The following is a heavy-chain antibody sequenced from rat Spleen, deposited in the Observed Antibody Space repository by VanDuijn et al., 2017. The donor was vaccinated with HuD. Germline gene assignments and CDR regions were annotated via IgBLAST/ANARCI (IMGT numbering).Heavy chain of an antibody. Sequence: EVQLVESGGGLVQPGRSLTLSCVASGFAFNNYWMTWIRQVPGKGLEWVASIINTGGTTYYPDSVKGRFTISRDNTKSSLYLQMNSLKSEDTATYYCARHAIAAISNWYFDFWGPGTMVTVSS. V-gene: IGHV5-31*01. D-gene: IGHD1-2*01. J-gene: IGHJ1*01. CDR1: GFAFNNYW. CDR3: ARHAIAAISNWYFDF. CDR2: IINTGGTT.